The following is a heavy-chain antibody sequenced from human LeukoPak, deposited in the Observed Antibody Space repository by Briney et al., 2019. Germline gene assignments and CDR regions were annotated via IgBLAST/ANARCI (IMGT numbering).Heavy chain of an antibody. CDR3: ARASVHSYWYFDL. V-gene: IGHV4-30-2*01. CDR1: GGSINSGGYS. Sequence: IPSETLSLTCAVSGGSINSGGYSWTWIRQPPGKGLEWIGYIYHSGSTYYNPSPKSRVTISIDRSKNQFSLKLNSVTAADTAVYYCARASVHSYWYFDLWGRGTLVTVSS. J-gene: IGHJ2*01. CDR2: IYHSGST.